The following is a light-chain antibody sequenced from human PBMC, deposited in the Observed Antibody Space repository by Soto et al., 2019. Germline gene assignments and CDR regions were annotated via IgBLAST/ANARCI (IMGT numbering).Light chain of an antibody. CDR3: QQYYRIPLT. V-gene: IGKV4-1*01. CDR2: WAS. Sequence: DVVMTQSPDSLAVSLGERATINCKSSQSVLYSSNNKNYLAWYQQKPGQPPKLLIYWASTRESGVPDRFSGSGSGTDFTLTIVSLQAEDVAVYYCQQYYRIPLTFGGGTKVEIK. J-gene: IGKJ4*01. CDR1: QSVLYSSNNKNY.